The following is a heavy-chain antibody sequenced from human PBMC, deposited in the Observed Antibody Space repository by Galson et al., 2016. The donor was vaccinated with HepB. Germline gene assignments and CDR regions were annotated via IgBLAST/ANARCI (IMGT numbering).Heavy chain of an antibody. CDR1: GFTFRDYA. CDR3: VRSNFADY. D-gene: IGHD4-11*01. V-gene: IGHV3-23*01. CDR2: ISGSGDNT. J-gene: IGHJ4*02. Sequence: SLRLSCAASGFTFRDYAMNWVRQAPGKGLQWVSTISGSGDNTYYGDPVKGRFAVSRDNSKNTLSLQLSSLGAEDTAVYYCVRSNFADYWGQGVLVTVTS.